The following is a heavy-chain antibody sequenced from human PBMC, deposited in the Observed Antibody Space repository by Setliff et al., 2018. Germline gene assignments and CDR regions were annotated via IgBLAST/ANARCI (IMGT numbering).Heavy chain of an antibody. V-gene: IGHV4-34*01. D-gene: IGHD1-1*01. CDR1: GDSFSDYY. J-gene: IGHJ3*02. CDR3: RQAVVGRDVFDI. Sequence: TCAVYGDSFSDYYWSWIRQPPGKGLEWFGEINQSGSGDYNPSFKGRVTISVDTSKKQFSLTLRYVTAADTALYYCRQAVVGRDVFDIWGQGTVVTVSS. CDR2: INQSGSG.